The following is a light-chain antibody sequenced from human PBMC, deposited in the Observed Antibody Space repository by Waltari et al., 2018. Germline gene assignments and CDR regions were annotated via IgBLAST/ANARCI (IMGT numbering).Light chain of an antibody. CDR3: SAWDINLSTPF. CDR1: SSNNGSNH. Sequence: QSVLTPRPSVYGAPGQNVTFSCSVSSSNNGSNHDYLYQQVSGAAPRLLISNSNDRPSGVPARFSASKSGTEASLAISGLQSQDEADYYCSAWDINLSTPFFGGGTRLTVL. CDR2: NSN. J-gene: IGLJ7*01. V-gene: IGLV1-47*02.